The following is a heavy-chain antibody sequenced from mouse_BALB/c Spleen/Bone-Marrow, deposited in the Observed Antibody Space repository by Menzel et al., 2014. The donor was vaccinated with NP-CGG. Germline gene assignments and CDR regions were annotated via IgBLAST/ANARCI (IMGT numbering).Heavy chain of an antibody. Sequence: QVQLKDSGPELVKPGASVKISCKASGYAFSISWMNWVKQRPGQGLEWIGRIYPGDGDTNYNGKFKGKATLTADESSSTAYMQLSSLTSLDSAVYFCARTGPFGYWGQGTLVTVSA. V-gene: IGHV1-82*01. CDR1: GYAFSISW. CDR2: IYPGDGDT. J-gene: IGHJ3*01. CDR3: ARTGPFGY. D-gene: IGHD4-1*01.